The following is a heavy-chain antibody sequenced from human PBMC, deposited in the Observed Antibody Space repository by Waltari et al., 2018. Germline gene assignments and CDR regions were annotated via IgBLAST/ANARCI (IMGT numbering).Heavy chain of an antibody. D-gene: IGHD4-17*01. V-gene: IGHV1-18*01. CDR3: ARDSGIPGAYGAHREFDY. CDR1: GYTFTSFG. Sequence: QVQLVHSGAEVKKPGASVKVSCKASGYTFTSFGISWVRQAPGQGLEWMGWISAYNGNTNLAQKLQGRVTMTTDSSTSTAYMELRSLRSDDTAVFYCARDSGIPGAYGAHREFDYWGQGTLVTVSS. CDR2: ISAYNGNT. J-gene: IGHJ4*02.